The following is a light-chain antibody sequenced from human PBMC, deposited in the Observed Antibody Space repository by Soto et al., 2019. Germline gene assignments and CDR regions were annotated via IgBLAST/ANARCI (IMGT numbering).Light chain of an antibody. CDR2: VEGSGGY. J-gene: IGLJ3*02. CDR1: SGHRSYI. CDR3: ETGDSTTRL. V-gene: IGLV4-60*03. Sequence: QLVLTQSSSASGSLGSSVKLTCTLSSGHRSYIIAWHQQQPGKAPRYLMKVEGSGGYNKGSGIPDRFSGSSSGADRYLTISNLQSEDEADYFCETGDSTTRLFGGGTKLTVL.